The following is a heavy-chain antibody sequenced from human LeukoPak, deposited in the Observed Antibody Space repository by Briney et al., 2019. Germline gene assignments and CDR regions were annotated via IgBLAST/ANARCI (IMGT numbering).Heavy chain of an antibody. J-gene: IGHJ6*03. CDR1: GGTFSSYA. D-gene: IGHD2-2*01. CDR3: AAQYCSSTSCYQYYYYYMDV. V-gene: IGHV1-69*05. Sequence: GASVKVSCKASGGTFSSYAISWVRQAPGQGLEWMGGIIPIFGTANYAQKFQGRVTITTDESTSTAYMEPSSLRSEDTAVYYCAAQYCSSTSCYQYYYYYMDVWGKGTTVTVSS. CDR2: IIPIFGTA.